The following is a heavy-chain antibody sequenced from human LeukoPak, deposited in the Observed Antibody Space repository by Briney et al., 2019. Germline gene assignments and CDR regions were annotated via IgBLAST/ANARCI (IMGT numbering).Heavy chain of an antibody. CDR1: GFTFSSYA. J-gene: IGHJ4*02. V-gene: IGHV3-30-3*01. D-gene: IGHD3-3*01. CDR3: AKDIRRFLEWCDC. CDR2: ISYDGSNK. Sequence: GGSLRLSCAASGFTFSSYAMHWVRQAPGKGLEWVAVISYDGSNKYYADSVKGRFTISRDNSKNTLYLQMNSLRAEDTAVYYCAKDIRRFLEWCDCWGQGTLVTVSS.